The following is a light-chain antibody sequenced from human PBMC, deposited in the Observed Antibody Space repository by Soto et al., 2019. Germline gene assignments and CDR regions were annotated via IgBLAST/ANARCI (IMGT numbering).Light chain of an antibody. CDR1: KSDIGVYDF. CDR2: EVF. J-gene: IGLJ1*01. Sequence: QSALTQPPSASGSPGPSVTISCTGTKSDIGVYDFVSWYQHLPGKAPRLIIYEVFQRPSGVPDRFSVSKSGNTASLTVSGLQAADDADYFGNSYAGSNTYVFGSGTKFTVL. V-gene: IGLV2-8*01. CDR3: NSYAGSNTYV.